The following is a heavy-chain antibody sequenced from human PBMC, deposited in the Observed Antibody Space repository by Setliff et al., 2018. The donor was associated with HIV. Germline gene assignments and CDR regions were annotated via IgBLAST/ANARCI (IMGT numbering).Heavy chain of an antibody. CDR3: ARGRNSSGLTDY. V-gene: IGHV1-8*02. CDR1: RYTFSNYD. CDR2: MNPKSGNS. D-gene: IGHD6-19*01. J-gene: IGHJ4*02. Sequence: ASVKVSCKASRYTFSNYDINWVRQATGQGLEWMGWMNPKSGNSGHAQKFKGRITMTRNTSITTSYMELISLKSEDTAVYYCARGRNSSGLTDYWGQGTLVTVSS.